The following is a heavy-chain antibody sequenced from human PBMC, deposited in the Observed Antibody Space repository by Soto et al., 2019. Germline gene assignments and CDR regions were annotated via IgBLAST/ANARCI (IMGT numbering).Heavy chain of an antibody. CDR3: ARGRYYDSSGYYYGNWFDP. D-gene: IGHD3-22*01. J-gene: IGHJ5*02. V-gene: IGHV1-69*13. CDR1: GGTFSSYA. CDR2: IIPIFGTA. Sequence: SVKVSCKXSGGTFSSYAISWVRQAPGQGLEWMGGIIPIFGTANYAQKFQGRVTITADESTSTAYMELSSLRSEDTAVYYCARGRYYDSSGYYYGNWFDPWGQGTLVTVSS.